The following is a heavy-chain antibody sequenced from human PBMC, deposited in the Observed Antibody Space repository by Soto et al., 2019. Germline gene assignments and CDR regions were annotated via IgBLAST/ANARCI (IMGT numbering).Heavy chain of an antibody. Sequence: QVQVVQSGGEVKKPGASVKVSCKASGYTFTSYGISWVRQAPGQGLEWMGWISAHNGNTKYAQKFQGRVTLTTDTSTSTGYMELRRLGSDDTAVYYCAGGPQIFDYWGQGTLVTVSA. CDR1: GYTFTSYG. CDR2: ISAHNGNT. V-gene: IGHV1-18*04. J-gene: IGHJ4*02. CDR3: AGGPQIFDY.